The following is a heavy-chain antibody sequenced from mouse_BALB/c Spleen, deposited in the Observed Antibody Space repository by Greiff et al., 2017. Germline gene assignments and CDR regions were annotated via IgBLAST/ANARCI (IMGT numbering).Heavy chain of an antibody. CDR2: ISSGSSTI. CDR1: GFTFSSFG. Sequence: EVQVVESGGGLVQPGGSRKLSCAASGFTFSSFGMHWVRQAPEKGLEWVAYISSGSSTIYYADTVKGRFTISRDNPKNTLFLQMTSLRSEDTAMYYCARRGSSGPYYAMDYWGQGTSVTVSS. D-gene: IGHD3-1*01. V-gene: IGHV5-17*02. CDR3: ARRGSSGPYYAMDY. J-gene: IGHJ4*01.